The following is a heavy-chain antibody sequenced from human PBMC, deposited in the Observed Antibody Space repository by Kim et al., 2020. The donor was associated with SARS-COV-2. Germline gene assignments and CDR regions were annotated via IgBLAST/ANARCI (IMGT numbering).Heavy chain of an antibody. J-gene: IGHJ6*02. CDR2: ISSSGSTI. Sequence: GGSLRLSCAASGFTFSDYYMSWIRQAPGKGLEWVSYISSSGSTIYYADSVKGRFTISRDNTKNSLYLQMNSLRAEDTAVYYCARDSSSWYDYYGMDVWGQGTTVTVSS. V-gene: IGHV3-11*04. CDR1: GFTFSDYY. CDR3: ARDSSSWYDYYGMDV. D-gene: IGHD6-13*01.